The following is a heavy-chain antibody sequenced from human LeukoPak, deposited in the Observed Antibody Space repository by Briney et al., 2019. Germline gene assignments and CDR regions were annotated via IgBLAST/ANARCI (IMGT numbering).Heavy chain of an antibody. CDR1: GYTFTSYY. J-gene: IGHJ6*02. CDR2: INPSGGST. D-gene: IGHD3-3*01. Sequence: GASVKVSCKASGYTFTSYYMHWVRQAPGQGLEWMGIINPSGGSTSYAQRFQGRVTMTRDTSTSTVYMELSSLRSEDTAVYYCTRSLIRFLEWVYGMDVWGQGTTVTVSS. CDR3: TRSLIRFLEWVYGMDV. V-gene: IGHV1-46*03.